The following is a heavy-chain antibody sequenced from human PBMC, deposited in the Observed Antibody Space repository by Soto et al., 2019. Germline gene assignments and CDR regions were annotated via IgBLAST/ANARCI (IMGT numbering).Heavy chain of an antibody. D-gene: IGHD6-19*01. J-gene: IGHJ4*02. Sequence: PSDTLSPPCTVSGGPISSFYWSWIRQPPGKGLEWIGYFYYSGSTNYNPSLKSRVTISVDTSKNQFSLKLSSVTAADTAVYYCARGGWKLFDYWGQGTLVTVSS. CDR1: GGPISSFY. V-gene: IGHV4-59*01. CDR2: FYYSGST. CDR3: ARGGWKLFDY.